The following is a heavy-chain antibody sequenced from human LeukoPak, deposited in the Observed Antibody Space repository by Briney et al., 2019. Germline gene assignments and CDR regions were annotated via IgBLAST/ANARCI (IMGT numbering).Heavy chain of an antibody. V-gene: IGHV5-51*01. J-gene: IGHJ4*02. CDR2: IYPSDSTV. Sequence: GESLKISCHGSGYTFTNYWIAWLRQQPGKGLEWMGMIYPSDSTVRYSPSFQGQVTISVDKSTNTAYVHWADLEASDIAIYYCARRSNAVGDFDLWGQGTLVTVSS. CDR3: ARRSNAVGDFDL. CDR1: GYTFTNYW. D-gene: IGHD3-16*01.